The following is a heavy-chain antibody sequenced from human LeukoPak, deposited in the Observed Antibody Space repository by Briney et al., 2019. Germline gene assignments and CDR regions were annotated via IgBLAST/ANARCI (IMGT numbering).Heavy chain of an antibody. CDR1: GYTFTGYY. CDR3: ARVSQWLDAFDI. Sequence: GASVKVSCKASGYTFTGYYMHWVRQAPGQGLEWMGRINPNSGGTNYAQKFQGRVTMTRDTSISTAYMELSRLRSDDTAVYYCARVSQWLDAFDIWGQGTMVTVSS. V-gene: IGHV1-2*06. CDR2: INPNSGGT. D-gene: IGHD6-19*01. J-gene: IGHJ3*02.